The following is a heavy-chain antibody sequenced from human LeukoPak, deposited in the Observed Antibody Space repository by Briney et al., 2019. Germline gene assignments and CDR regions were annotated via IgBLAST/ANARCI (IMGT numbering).Heavy chain of an antibody. D-gene: IGHD6-13*01. J-gene: IGHJ4*02. CDR2: ISAYSGNT. CDR3: VRDAAAAGTWGDY. Sequence: ASVKVSCKASGYTFTSYGISWVRQAHGQGLEWMGWISAYSGNTNYAQKNQGRVTMTRDTSTSTAYMELRSLRSDDTAVYYCVRDAAAAGTWGDYWGQGTLVTVSS. V-gene: IGHV1-18*01. CDR1: GYTFTSYG.